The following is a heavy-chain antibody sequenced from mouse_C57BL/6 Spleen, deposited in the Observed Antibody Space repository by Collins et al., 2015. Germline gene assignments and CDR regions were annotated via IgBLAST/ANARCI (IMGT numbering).Heavy chain of an antibody. CDR3: ARAPWGNWYFDV. D-gene: IGHD4-1*01. CDR1: GYAFSSYW. J-gene: IGHJ1*03. V-gene: IGHV1-80*01. Sequence: QVQLQQSGAELVKPGASVKISCKASGYAFSSYWMNWVKQRPGKGLEWIGQIYPGDGDTNYNGKFKGKATLTADKSSSTAYMELRSLTSEDSAVYYCARAPWGNWYFDVWGTGTTVTVSS. CDR2: IYPGDGDT.